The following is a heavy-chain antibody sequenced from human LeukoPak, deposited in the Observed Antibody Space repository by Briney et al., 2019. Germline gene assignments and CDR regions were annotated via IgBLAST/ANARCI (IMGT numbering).Heavy chain of an antibody. CDR2: VSDSGGST. CDR3: AQNQWEFPA. J-gene: IGHJ5*02. Sequence: GGSLRRSCVASGFTFSNYAMSWVRQAPGKGLEWVSGVSDSGGSTYYADSVQGRFTISRDNSKNTLYLQMNSLRAEDTATYFCAQNQWEFPAWGQGTLVTVSS. V-gene: IGHV3-23*01. CDR1: GFTFSNYA. D-gene: IGHD1-26*01.